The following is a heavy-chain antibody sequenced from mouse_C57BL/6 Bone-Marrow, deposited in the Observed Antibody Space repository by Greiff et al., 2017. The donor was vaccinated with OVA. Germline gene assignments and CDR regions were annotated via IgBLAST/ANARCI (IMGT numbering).Heavy chain of an antibody. CDR2: IYPGSGST. V-gene: IGHV1-55*01. J-gene: IGHJ2*01. CDR3: ASGRTPLLGAWDDY. D-gene: IGHD4-1*01. Sequence: QVQLQQPGAELVKPGASVKMSCKASGYTFTSYWITWVKQRPGQGLEWIGDIYPGSGSTNYNEKFKSKATLTVDTSSSTAYMQLSSLTSEDSAVYYCASGRTPLLGAWDDYWGQGTTLTVSS. CDR1: GYTFTSYW.